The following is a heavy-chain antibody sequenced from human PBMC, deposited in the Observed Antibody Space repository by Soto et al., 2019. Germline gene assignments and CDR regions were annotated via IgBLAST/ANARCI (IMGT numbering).Heavy chain of an antibody. CDR2: ISSSSSYI. CDR3: ARGGEVFDFWSGYYSYNWFDP. V-gene: IGHV3-21*01. D-gene: IGHD3-3*01. Sequence: PGGSLRLSCAASGFTFSSYSMNWVRQAPGKGLEWVSSISSSSSYIYYADSVKGRFTISRDNAKDSLYLQMNSLRAEDTAVYYCARGGEVFDFWSGYYSYNWFDPWGQGTLVTVSS. J-gene: IGHJ5*02. CDR1: GFTFSSYS.